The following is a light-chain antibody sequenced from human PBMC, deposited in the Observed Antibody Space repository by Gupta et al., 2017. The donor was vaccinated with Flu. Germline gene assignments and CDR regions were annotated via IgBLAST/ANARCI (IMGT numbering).Light chain of an antibody. CDR1: QSVSSSY. CDR3: QQYGSSPLT. Sequence: EIVLTQSPGTLSLSPGERVTLSCRASQSVSSSYLAWYQQKPGQAPRLLIYGASSRATGIPDRFSGSGSGTDFTLTISRREPEDFAVYYCQQYGSSPLTFGGGTKVEIK. CDR2: GAS. V-gene: IGKV3-20*01. J-gene: IGKJ4*01.